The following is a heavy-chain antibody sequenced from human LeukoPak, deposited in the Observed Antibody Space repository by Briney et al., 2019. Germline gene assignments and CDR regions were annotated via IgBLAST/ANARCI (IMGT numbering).Heavy chain of an antibody. Sequence: SETLSLTCSVSGAFISHYYWNWIRQTPGKGLEWIGYIFHTGSTNYNPSLKSRVTISVDTSKNQFSLKLSSVTAADTAVYYCARGEYYYDSSGYYTLRRNWFDPWGQGTLVTVSS. J-gene: IGHJ5*02. CDR2: IFHTGST. CDR3: ARGEYYYDSSGYYTLRRNWFDP. V-gene: IGHV4-59*01. D-gene: IGHD3-22*01. CDR1: GAFISHYY.